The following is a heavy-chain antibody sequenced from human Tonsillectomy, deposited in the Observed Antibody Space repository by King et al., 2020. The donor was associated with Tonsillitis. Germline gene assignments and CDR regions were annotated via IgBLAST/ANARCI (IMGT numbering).Heavy chain of an antibody. CDR1: GYTFTNYA. J-gene: IGHJ6*02. V-gene: IGHV7-4-1*02. D-gene: IGHD3-10*01. CDR2: INTNTGNP. Sequence: QLVQSGSELKKPGASVKVSCKASGYTFTNYAMNWVRQAPGEGLEWMGWINTNTGNPTYAQAFTDRFVFSLDTSVSTAYLQISSLKAEDTAVYYCARDWGTHYVSGTYSQYVYGLDVWGQGTTVTVSS. CDR3: ARDWGTHYVSGTYSQYVYGLDV.